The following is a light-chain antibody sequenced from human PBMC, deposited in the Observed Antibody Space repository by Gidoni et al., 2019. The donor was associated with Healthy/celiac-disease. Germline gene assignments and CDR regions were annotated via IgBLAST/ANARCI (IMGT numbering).Light chain of an antibody. Sequence: DIQMTQSPSSLSASVGDRVTITCRASQSISSYLNWYQQKPGKAPKLLIYAASSLQSGVPSRFSGSGYGKDFTLTISSLQPEDCATYYCQQSYSTPPTFGGGTKVEIK. CDR3: QQSYSTPPT. J-gene: IGKJ4*01. CDR1: QSISSY. CDR2: AAS. V-gene: IGKV1-39*01.